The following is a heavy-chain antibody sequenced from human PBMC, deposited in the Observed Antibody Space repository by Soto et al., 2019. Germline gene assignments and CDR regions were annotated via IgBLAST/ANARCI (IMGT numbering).Heavy chain of an antibody. J-gene: IGHJ4*02. CDR3: ARDKITGLFDY. D-gene: IGHD2-8*02. V-gene: IGHV4-39*07. CDR2: INHSGST. Sequence: SETLSLTCTVSGGSISSSSYYWGWIRQPPGTGLEWIGEINHSGSTNYNPSLKSRVTISVDTSKNQFSLKLTSVTAADTAVYYCARDKITGLFDYWGRGTLVTVS. CDR1: GGSISSSSYY.